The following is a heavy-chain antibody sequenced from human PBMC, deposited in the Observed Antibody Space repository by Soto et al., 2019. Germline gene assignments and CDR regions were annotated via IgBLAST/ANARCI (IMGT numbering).Heavy chain of an antibody. J-gene: IGHJ4*02. D-gene: IGHD6-13*01. V-gene: IGHV1-18*01. Sequence: GASVKVSCKASGYTFTSYGISWVRQAPGQGLEWMGWISAYNGNTNYAQKLQGRVTMTTDTSTSTAYMELRSLRSDDTAVYYCASLKIAAAGSGFDYWGQGTLVTVSS. CDR2: ISAYNGNT. CDR3: ASLKIAAAGSGFDY. CDR1: GYTFTSYG.